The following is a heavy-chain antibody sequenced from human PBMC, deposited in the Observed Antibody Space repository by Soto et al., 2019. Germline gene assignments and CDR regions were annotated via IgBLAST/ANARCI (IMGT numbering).Heavy chain of an antibody. CDR2: ISYDGSNK. CDR1: GFTFSSYA. CDR3: ARDREDSSSWSK. D-gene: IGHD6-13*01. Sequence: GGSLRLSCAASGFTFSSYAMHWVRQAPGKGLEWVAVISYDGSNKYYADSVKGRFTISRDNSKNTLYLQMNSLRAEDTAVYYCARDREDSSSWSKWGQGTLVTVSS. J-gene: IGHJ4*02. V-gene: IGHV3-30-3*01.